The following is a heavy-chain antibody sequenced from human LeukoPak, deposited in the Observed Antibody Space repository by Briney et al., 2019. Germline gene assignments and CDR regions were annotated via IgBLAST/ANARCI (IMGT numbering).Heavy chain of an antibody. CDR1: GFTFSNYN. CDR2: ISSSSSTI. CDR3: ARDRLLGYYYYMDV. V-gene: IGHV3-48*01. D-gene: IGHD6-25*01. Sequence: GGSLRLSCAASGFTFSNYNMNWVRQPPGKGLEWVSYISSSSSTIYYADSVKGRFTISRDNAKNSLYLQINSLRAEDTAVCYCARDRLLGYYYYMDVWGKGTTVTVSS. J-gene: IGHJ6*03.